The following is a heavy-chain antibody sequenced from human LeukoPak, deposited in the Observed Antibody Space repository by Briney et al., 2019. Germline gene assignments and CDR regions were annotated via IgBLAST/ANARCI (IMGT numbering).Heavy chain of an antibody. V-gene: IGHV3-53*01. CDR2: LYNGDTT. Sequence: GGSLRLSCAASEFNVSSNFMSWVRQAPGKGLEWVSLLYNGDTTYYADSVKGRFTISRDISKNTLYLQMNSLRVEDTAVYYCAGPRFGELLFDYWGQGTLVTVSS. CDR1: EFNVSSNF. CDR3: AGPRFGELLFDY. D-gene: IGHD3-10*01. J-gene: IGHJ4*02.